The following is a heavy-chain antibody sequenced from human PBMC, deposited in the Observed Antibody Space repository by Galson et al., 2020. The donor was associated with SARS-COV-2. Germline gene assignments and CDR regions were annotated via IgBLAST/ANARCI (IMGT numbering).Heavy chain of an antibody. Sequence: ASVTVSCKASGYTFTSYGIRWVRPAPAQGLEWMGWISAYNGNTNYPQKLQGRVTMTTDTSTSTAYMELRSLRSDDTAVYYCARDFGDFFRYFDLWGRGTLVTVSS. J-gene: IGHJ2*01. CDR1: GYTFTSYG. CDR2: ISAYNGNT. D-gene: IGHD3-3*01. V-gene: IGHV1-18*04. CDR3: ARDFGDFFRYFDL.